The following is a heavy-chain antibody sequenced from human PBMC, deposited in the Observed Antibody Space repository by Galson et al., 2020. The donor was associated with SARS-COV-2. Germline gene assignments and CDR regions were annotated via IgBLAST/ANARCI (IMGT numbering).Heavy chain of an antibody. CDR3: ARDLGATVVTPYYFDY. D-gene: IGHD2-15*01. CDR1: GFTFSSYS. Sequence: GGSLRLSCAASGFTFSSYSMNWVRQAPGKGLEWVSSISSSSSYIYYADSVKGRFTISRDNAKNSLYLQMNSLRAEDTAVYYCARDLGATVVTPYYFDYWGQGTLVTVSS. CDR2: ISSSSSYI. V-gene: IGHV3-21*01. J-gene: IGHJ4*02.